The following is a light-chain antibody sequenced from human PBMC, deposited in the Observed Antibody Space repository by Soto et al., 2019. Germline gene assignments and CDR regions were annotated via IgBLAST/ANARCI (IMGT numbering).Light chain of an antibody. CDR2: DTS. Sequence: QAVVTQEPSLTVSPGGTVTLTCGSSTGAVTSGHYPYWFQQKPGQAPRTLISDTSNKHSWTPARFSGSLLGGKAALTLSGAQPEDEAEYYCLLSDSGAKVFGGGTQLTVL. CDR3: LLSDSGAKV. CDR1: TGAVTSGHY. V-gene: IGLV7-46*01. J-gene: IGLJ3*02.